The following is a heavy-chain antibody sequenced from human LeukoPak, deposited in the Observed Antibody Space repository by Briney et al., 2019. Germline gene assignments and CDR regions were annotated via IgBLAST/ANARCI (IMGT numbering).Heavy chain of an antibody. V-gene: IGHV3-74*01. CDR1: GFTFSTYW. D-gene: IGHD4-23*01. J-gene: IGHJ3*02. CDR2: INPDGITT. CDR3: AREDGGKADI. Sequence: GGSLRLSCAASGFTFSTYWMHWVRQAPGKGLEWVSRINPDGITTTCADSVKGRFTISRDNAKNSLYLQMKSLRDEDTAVYYCAREDGGKADIWGQGTMVTVSS.